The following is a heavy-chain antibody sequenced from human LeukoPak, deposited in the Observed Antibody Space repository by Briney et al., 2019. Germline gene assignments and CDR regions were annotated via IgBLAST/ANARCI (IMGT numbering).Heavy chain of an antibody. J-gene: IGHJ4*02. CDR1: GLSFSGNY. CDR3: VRATGRGPGGQFNY. CDR2: ISDSGAFA. Sequence: GGSLRLSCVASGLSFSGNYMSWIRQAPGRGLEWVSYISDSGAFAAYGDSVKGRFTISNDNAKNSLYLQMNSLRGDDTAVYYCVRATGRGPGGQFNYWGQATLVTVSS. D-gene: IGHD3-10*01. V-gene: IGHV3-11*05.